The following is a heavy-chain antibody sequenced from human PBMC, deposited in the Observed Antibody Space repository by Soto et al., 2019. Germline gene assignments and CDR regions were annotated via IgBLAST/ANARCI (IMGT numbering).Heavy chain of an antibody. Sequence: LRLSCIASGFTFSSYAMTWVRQAPGKGLEWVSDISGSGGITYYADSVKGRFTISRDNSKNTLNLQMNSLRADDTAVYYCARARRGAPYYYTMDLWGQGTTVTVSS. V-gene: IGHV3-23*01. CDR2: ISGSGGIT. J-gene: IGHJ6*02. D-gene: IGHD3-10*01. CDR1: GFTFSSYA. CDR3: ARARRGAPYYYTMDL.